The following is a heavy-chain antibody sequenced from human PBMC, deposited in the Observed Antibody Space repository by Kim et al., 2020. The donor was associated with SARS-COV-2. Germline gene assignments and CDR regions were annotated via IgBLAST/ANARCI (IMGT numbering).Heavy chain of an antibody. CDR1: GYTLTELS. D-gene: IGHD3-22*01. CDR3: ATRWRHGDSSGYDDAFDI. CDR2: FDPEDGET. V-gene: IGHV1-24*01. J-gene: IGHJ3*02. Sequence: ASVKVSCKVSGYTLTELSMHWVRQAPGKGLEWMGGFDPEDGETIYAQKFQGRVTMTEDTSTDTAYMELSSLRSEDTAVYYCATRWRHGDSSGYDDAFDIWGQGTMVTVSS.